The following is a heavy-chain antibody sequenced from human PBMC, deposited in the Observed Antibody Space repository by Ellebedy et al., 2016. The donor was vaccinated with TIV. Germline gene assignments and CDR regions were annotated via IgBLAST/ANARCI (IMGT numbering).Heavy chain of an antibody. J-gene: IGHJ4*02. D-gene: IGHD3-22*01. CDR3: AKGLVVVDGYDY. CDR1: GFTFSSYW. CDR2: IKQDGSEK. V-gene: IGHV3-7*03. Sequence: GGSLRLXXAASGFTFSSYWMSWVRQAPGKGLEWVANIKQDGSEKYYVDSVKGRFTISRDNAKNSLYLQMNSLRAEDTAVYYCAKGLVVVDGYDYWGQGTLVTVSS.